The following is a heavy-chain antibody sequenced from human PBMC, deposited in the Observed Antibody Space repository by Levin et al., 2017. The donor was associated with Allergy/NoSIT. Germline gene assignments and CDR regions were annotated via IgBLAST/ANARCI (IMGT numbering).Heavy chain of an antibody. CDR1: GGSFSGYY. V-gene: IGHV4-34*01. Sequence: SETLSLTCAVYGGSFSGYYWSWIRQPPGKGLEWIGEINHSGSTNYNPSLKSRVTISVDTSKNQFSLKLSSVTAADTAVYYCARRGNNWNDRGRVDYWGQGTLVTVSS. CDR3: ARRGNNWNDRGRVDY. CDR2: INHSGST. D-gene: IGHD1-20*01. J-gene: IGHJ4*02.